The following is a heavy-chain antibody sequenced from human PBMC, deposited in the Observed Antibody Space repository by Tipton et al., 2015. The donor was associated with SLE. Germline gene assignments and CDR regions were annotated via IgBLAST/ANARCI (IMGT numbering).Heavy chain of an antibody. J-gene: IGHJ4*02. CDR1: GGSISSYY. CDR3: ARQPIAAAGTSNYFDY. CDR2: IYYSGST. Sequence: TLSLTCTVSGGSISSYYWSWIRQPPGKGLEWIGYIYYSGSTNYNPSLKSRVTMSVDTSKNQFSLKLSSVTAADTAVYYCARQPIAAAGTSNYFDYWGQGTLVTVSS. V-gene: IGHV4-59*08. D-gene: IGHD6-13*01.